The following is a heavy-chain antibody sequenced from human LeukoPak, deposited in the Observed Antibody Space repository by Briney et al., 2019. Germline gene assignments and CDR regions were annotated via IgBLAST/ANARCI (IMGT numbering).Heavy chain of an antibody. CDR2: IKQDGSEK. CDR3: AKDGGSSGWYED. Sequence: PGGSLRLSCAASGFTFSSYWMSWVRQAPGKGLEWVANIKQDGSEKYYADSVKGRFTISRDNSKNTLYLQMNSLRAEDTAVYYCAKDGGSSGWYEDWGQGTLVTVSS. D-gene: IGHD6-19*01. J-gene: IGHJ4*02. V-gene: IGHV3-7*01. CDR1: GFTFSSYW.